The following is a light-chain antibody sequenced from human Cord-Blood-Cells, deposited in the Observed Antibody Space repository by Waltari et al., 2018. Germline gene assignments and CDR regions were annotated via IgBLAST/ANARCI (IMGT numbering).Light chain of an antibody. J-gene: IGKJ5*01. CDR1: QSISSY. CDR3: QQSYSTPIT. CDR2: AAS. Sequence: DIQMTQSPSSLSASVGARVTITCRASQSISSYLNWYQQKPGKAPKLLILAASSLQSGVPSRFSGGGSGTDFTLTISSLQPEDFETYYCQQSYSTPITFGQGTRLEIK. V-gene: IGKV1-39*01.